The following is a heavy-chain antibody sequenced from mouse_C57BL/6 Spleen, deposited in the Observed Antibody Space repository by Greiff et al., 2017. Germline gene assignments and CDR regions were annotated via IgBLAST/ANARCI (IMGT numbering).Heavy chain of an antibody. J-gene: IGHJ3*01. CDR3: GKDAHFAY. CDR1: GYTFTDYY. V-gene: IGHV1-26*01. Sequence: VQLQQSGPELVQPGASVKISCKASGYTFTDYYMNWVKQSPGKSLEWIGDINPNNGGTSYNQKFKGKATLTVDKSSSTAYMELRSLTSEDSAVYYCGKDAHFAYWGQGTLVTVSA. CDR2: INPNNGGT.